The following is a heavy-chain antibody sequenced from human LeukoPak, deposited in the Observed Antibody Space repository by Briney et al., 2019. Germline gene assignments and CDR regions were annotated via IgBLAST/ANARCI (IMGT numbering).Heavy chain of an antibody. V-gene: IGHV4-34*01. D-gene: IGHD6-13*01. Sequence: SETLSLTCAVYGGSFRGYYWSWIRQPPGKGLEWIGEINHSGSTNYNPSLKSRVTISVDTSKNQISLKLTSVTAADTAVYYCARSKGSSWYKEKAFDIWGQGTMVTVSS. J-gene: IGHJ3*02. CDR1: GGSFRGYY. CDR3: ARSKGSSWYKEKAFDI. CDR2: INHSGST.